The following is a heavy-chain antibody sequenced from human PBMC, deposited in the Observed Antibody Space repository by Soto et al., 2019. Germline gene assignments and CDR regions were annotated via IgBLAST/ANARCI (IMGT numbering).Heavy chain of an antibody. J-gene: IGHJ4*02. D-gene: IGHD2-2*01. CDR2: ISSSAVTI. CDR3: VSADAYITNALDY. Sequence: EVQLVESGGGLVRPGGSLRLSCAASGFTFSNYEMNWVRQAPGKGLEWVSYISSSAVTIFYADSVKGRFTISRDNAKNSLYLQMITLRAEDTALYYCVSADAYITNALDYWGRGTLVTVSS. V-gene: IGHV3-48*03. CDR1: GFTFSNYE.